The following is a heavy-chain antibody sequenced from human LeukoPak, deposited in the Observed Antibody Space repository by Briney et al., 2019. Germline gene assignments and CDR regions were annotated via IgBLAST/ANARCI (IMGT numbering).Heavy chain of an antibody. CDR1: GFTFSDYA. CDR2: ISSNGGST. Sequence: GGSLRLSCSASGFTFSDYAMHWVRQAPGKGLEYVSEISSNGGSTYYADSVKGRFTISRDNSKNTLYLQMSSLRAEDTAVYYCVKDSEMATINAIDIWGQGTMVTVSS. CDR3: VKDSEMATINAIDI. J-gene: IGHJ3*02. V-gene: IGHV3-64D*06. D-gene: IGHD5-24*01.